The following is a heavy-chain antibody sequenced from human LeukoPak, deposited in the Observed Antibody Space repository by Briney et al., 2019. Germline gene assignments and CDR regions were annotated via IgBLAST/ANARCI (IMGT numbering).Heavy chain of an antibody. D-gene: IGHD6-13*01. Sequence: ASVKVSCKASGYTFTGYYVHWVRQAPGQGLEWMGWINPNSGGTLYAQRFQGRVTMTRDTSISTAHMELSRLRSDDTAVYYCARDHGSAEQLGGRHNVYDAFDIWGQGTMVTVSS. CDR3: ARDHGSAEQLGGRHNVYDAFDI. CDR2: INPNSGGT. CDR1: GYTFTGYY. J-gene: IGHJ3*02. V-gene: IGHV1-2*02.